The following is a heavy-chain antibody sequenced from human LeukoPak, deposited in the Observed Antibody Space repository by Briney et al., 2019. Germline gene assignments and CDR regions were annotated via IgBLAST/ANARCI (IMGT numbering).Heavy chain of an antibody. CDR1: GGSISSSNW. CDR3: ASIDSGAEYRGIAVAGTLDY. J-gene: IGHJ4*02. V-gene: IGHV4-4*02. D-gene: IGHD6-19*01. CDR2: IYHSGST. Sequence: TPSGTLSLTCAVSGGSISSSNWWSWVRQPPGKGLEWIGEIYHSGSTNYNPSLKSRVTISVDKSKNQFSLKLSSVTAADTAVYYCASIDSGAEYRGIAVAGTLDYWGQGTLVTVSS.